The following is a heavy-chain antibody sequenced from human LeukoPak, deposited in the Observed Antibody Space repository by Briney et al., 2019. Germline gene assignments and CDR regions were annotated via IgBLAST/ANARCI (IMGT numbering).Heavy chain of an antibody. Sequence: SETLSLTCTVSGGSISSYYWSWIRQPPGKGLEWIGYIYYSGSTNYNPSLKSRVTITVDTSKNQFSLKLSSVTAADTAVYYCAISPGLRYFDWTPGYYYGMDVWGQGTTVTVSS. CDR1: GGSISSYY. D-gene: IGHD3-9*01. V-gene: IGHV4-59*12. CDR2: IYYSGST. CDR3: AISPGLRYFDWTPGYYYGMDV. J-gene: IGHJ6*02.